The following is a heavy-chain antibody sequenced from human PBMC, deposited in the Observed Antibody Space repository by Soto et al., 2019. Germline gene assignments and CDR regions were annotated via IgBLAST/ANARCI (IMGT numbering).Heavy chain of an antibody. Sequence: QVQLVQSGAEVKKPGSSVKVSCKASGYTFTNYPITWVRQAPGQGRERMGRINTYNQNTIYAQKFQGRVTMTTDTSTSTSYLELGSLRSDDTVVYYCGRESSGSGWSFDFWGQGRLVTVS. J-gene: IGHJ4*02. D-gene: IGHD6-19*01. CDR2: INTYNQNT. CDR1: GYTFTNYP. CDR3: GRESSGSGWSFDF. V-gene: IGHV1-18*04.